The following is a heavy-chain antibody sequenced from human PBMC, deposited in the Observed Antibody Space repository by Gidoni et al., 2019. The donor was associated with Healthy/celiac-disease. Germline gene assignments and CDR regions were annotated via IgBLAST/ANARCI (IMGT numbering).Heavy chain of an antibody. CDR1: GFTFSRYW. V-gene: IGHV3-7*01. CDR2: IKQDGSEK. D-gene: IGHD2-21*02. J-gene: IGHJ3*02. CDR3: AREEIVVVTAIPNAAFDI. Sequence: EVQLVESGGGLVQPGGSLRLSCAASGFTFSRYWMSWVRQAPGKGLEWVANIKQDGSEKYYVDSVKGRFTISRDNAKNSLYLQMNSLRAEDTAVYYCAREEIVVVTAIPNAAFDIWGQGTMVTVSS.